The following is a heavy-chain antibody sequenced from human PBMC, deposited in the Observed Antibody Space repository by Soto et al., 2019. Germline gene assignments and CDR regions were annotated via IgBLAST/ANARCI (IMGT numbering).Heavy chain of an antibody. Sequence: EVQLLDSGGGLVQPGGSLGLSCAASGFTFNNYAMNWVRQAPGMGLEWVATISNTGGGTYYADSVKGRFTISRDNSKNTLYLQMSSLRVEDTAVYYCAKDRLAGIFDYWGQGTQVTVSS. CDR1: GFTFNNYA. D-gene: IGHD1-20*01. V-gene: IGHV3-23*01. J-gene: IGHJ4*02. CDR3: AKDRLAGIFDY. CDR2: ISNTGGGT.